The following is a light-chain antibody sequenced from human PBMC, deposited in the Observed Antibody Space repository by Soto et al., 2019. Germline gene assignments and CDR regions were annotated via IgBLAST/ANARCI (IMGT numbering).Light chain of an antibody. CDR1: HRVSSY. J-gene: IGKJ4*01. Sequence: EIVMTQSPATLSVSPGERATLSCRASHRVSSYLAWYQQKPGQAPRPLIYATSTRATGIPARFSGSGSGTEFTLTISSLQSEDFAVYYCQQYKNWPLTFGGGTKVDIK. CDR3: QQYKNWPLT. V-gene: IGKV3-15*01. CDR2: ATS.